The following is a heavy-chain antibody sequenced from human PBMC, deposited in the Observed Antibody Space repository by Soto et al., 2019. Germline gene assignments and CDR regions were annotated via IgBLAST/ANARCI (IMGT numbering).Heavy chain of an antibody. D-gene: IGHD4-17*01. V-gene: IGHV1-69*02. CDR2: IIPILGIA. CDR1: GGTFSSYT. Sequence: QVQLVQSGAEVKKPGSSVKVSCKASGGTFSSYTISWVRQAPGQGLEWMGRIIPILGIANYEQKFQGRVTITADKSTSTAYMELSSLRSEDTAVYYCARGVGQGYGDYSWGQGTLVTVSS. CDR3: ARGVGQGYGDYS. J-gene: IGHJ4*02.